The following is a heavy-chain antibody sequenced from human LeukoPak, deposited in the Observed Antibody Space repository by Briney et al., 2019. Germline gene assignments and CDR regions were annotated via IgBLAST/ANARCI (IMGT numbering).Heavy chain of an antibody. CDR1: GGSISSSSYY. CDR3: ARRGAAAGTPHYYYYGMDV. CDR2: IYYSGST. Sequence: SETLSLTCTVSGGSISSSSYYWGWIRQPPGKGLEWIGSIYYSGSTYYNPSLKSRVTISVDTSKNQFSLKLSSVTAADTAVYYCARRGAAAGTPHYYYYGMDVWGQGTTVTVSS. V-gene: IGHV4-39*01. J-gene: IGHJ6*02. D-gene: IGHD6-13*01.